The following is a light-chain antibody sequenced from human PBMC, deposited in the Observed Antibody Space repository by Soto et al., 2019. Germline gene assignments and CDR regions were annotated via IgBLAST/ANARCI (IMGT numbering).Light chain of an antibody. CDR1: SGDVGSYNY. CDR3: NSYTGSSTPYV. V-gene: IGLV2-14*03. Sequence: QSALTQPASVSGSPGQSITISCTGSSGDVGSYNYVSWYQQHPGKAPKLMIYDVSNRPSGVSNRFSGSKSGNTASLTISGLQAEDEADYYCNSYTGSSTPYVFVTGTKVTVL. CDR2: DVS. J-gene: IGLJ1*01.